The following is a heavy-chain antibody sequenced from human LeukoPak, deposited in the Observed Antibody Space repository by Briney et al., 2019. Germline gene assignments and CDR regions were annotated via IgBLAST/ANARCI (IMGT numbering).Heavy chain of an antibody. D-gene: IGHD2-15*01. CDR1: GYSFTSYW. V-gene: IGHV5-10-1*01. J-gene: IGHJ3*02. CDR3: ARAMYCSGGSCFHDAFDI. Sequence: GESLKISCKGSGYSFTSYWISWVRQMPGKGLEWMGWIVPSDSYTNYSPSFQGHVTISADKSISTAYLQWSSLKASDTAMYYCARAMYCSGGSCFHDAFDIWGQGTMVTVSS. CDR2: IVPSDSYT.